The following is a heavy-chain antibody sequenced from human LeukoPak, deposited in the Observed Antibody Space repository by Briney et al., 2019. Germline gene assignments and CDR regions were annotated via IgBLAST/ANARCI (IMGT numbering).Heavy chain of an antibody. Sequence: PGGSLRLSCTASGFTFGDYAMSWVRQAPGKGLEWVPLIYSGGNTYYADSVKGRFTISRDNSKNTLYLQMNSLRAEDTAVYYCARGLAVPARFDYWGQGTLVTVSS. CDR3: ARGLAVPARFDY. CDR2: IYSGGNT. CDR1: GFTFGDYA. J-gene: IGHJ4*02. V-gene: IGHV3-53*01. D-gene: IGHD6-19*01.